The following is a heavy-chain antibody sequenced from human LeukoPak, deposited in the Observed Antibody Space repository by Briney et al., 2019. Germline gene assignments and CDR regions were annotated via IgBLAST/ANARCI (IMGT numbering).Heavy chain of an antibody. V-gene: IGHV3-20*01. CDR2: INWNGGST. D-gene: IGHD5-18*01. Sequence: GGSLRLSCAASGFTFDDYGMSWVRQAPGKGLEWVSGINWNGGSTGYADSVKGRFTISRDNAKNSLYLQMNSLRAEDTALYHCARVRGHSYGYSAFDYWGQGTLVTVSS. CDR3: ARVRGHSYGYSAFDY. J-gene: IGHJ4*02. CDR1: GFTFDDYG.